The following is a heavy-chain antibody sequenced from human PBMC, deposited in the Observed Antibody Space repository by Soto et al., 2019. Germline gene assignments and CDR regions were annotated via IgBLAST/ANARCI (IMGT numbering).Heavy chain of an antibody. J-gene: IGHJ4*02. Sequence: EVQLVESGGGLVQPGGSLRLSCAASGFTFSSYDMHWVRQVAGKGLEWVSAIGVAGDTYYPDSVKGRFTISRENANNSLYLQMNSLRAEDTAVDYCASGVWCSSCCERGSRIDYWGQRTLGPFSS. D-gene: IGHD3-16*01. CDR1: GFTFSSYD. CDR3: ASGVWCSSCCERGSRIDY. CDR2: IGVAGDT. V-gene: IGHV3-13*01.